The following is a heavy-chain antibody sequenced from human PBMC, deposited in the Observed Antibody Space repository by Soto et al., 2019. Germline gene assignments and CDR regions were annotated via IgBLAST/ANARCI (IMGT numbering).Heavy chain of an antibody. CDR3: ARDVFGSGSGVIDY. CDR2: IWYDGSNK. Sequence: QVQLVESGGGVVQPGRSLRLSCAASGFTFSSYGMHWVRQAPGKGLEWVAVIWYDGSNKYYADSVKGRFTNSRDNSKNTLYLQMNSLRAEDTAVYYCARDVFGSGSGVIDYWGQGTLVTVSS. J-gene: IGHJ4*02. V-gene: IGHV3-33*01. D-gene: IGHD3-10*01. CDR1: GFTFSSYG.